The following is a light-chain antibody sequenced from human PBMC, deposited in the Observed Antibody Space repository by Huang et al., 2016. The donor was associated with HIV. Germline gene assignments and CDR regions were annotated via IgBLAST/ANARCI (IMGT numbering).Light chain of an antibody. CDR2: YAS. CDR1: QSVGSN. Sequence: EIVMTQSPAFLSVSPGEKATLSCRASQSVGSNLAWYQHKTGQPPRLLVYYASTRATAIAARFSGSGSGTEFTLTISSLQSEDVAVYYCQQYNNWPRTFGQGTKVEI. CDR3: QQYNNWPRT. J-gene: IGKJ1*01. V-gene: IGKV3-15*01.